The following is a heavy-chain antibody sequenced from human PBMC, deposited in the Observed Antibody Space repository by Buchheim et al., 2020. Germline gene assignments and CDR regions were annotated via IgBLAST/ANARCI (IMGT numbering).Heavy chain of an antibody. CDR2: MSPNSGKT. D-gene: IGHD6-13*01. Sequence: QVQLLQSGAEVKKPGASVKVSCKASGYTFSSHDINWVRQATGQGLEWMGYMSPNSGKTGYAQKFQGRITVTRDTSISTVYMELTTLRSEDTAVYYCTRGPGSWYTGLDIWGQGT. CDR3: TRGPGSWYTGLDI. V-gene: IGHV1-8*01. CDR1: GYTFSSHD. J-gene: IGHJ3*02.